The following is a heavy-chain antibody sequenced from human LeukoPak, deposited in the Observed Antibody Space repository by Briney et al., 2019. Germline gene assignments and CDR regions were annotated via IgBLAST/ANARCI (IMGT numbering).Heavy chain of an antibody. D-gene: IGHD6-19*01. CDR3: ARSRRRLHSSGWFPLGY. Sequence: ASVKVSCKASGYTFTSYDINWVRQATGQGLEWMGWMNPNSGKKGYAQKFQGRVTMTRNTSISTAYMELSSLRSEDTAVYYCARSRRRLHSSGWFPLGYWGQGTLVTVSS. V-gene: IGHV1-8*01. CDR2: MNPNSGKK. J-gene: IGHJ4*02. CDR1: GYTFTSYD.